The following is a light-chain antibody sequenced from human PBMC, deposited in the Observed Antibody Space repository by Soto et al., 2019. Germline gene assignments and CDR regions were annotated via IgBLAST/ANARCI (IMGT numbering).Light chain of an antibody. Sequence: QSVLTQPASVSGSPGQSITISCTGTSSDVGNYDYVSWYQQYPGKAPKLMIYAVSGRPSGVSNRFSGSKSGNTASLTISGLQAEDEADYYCTSYTPSSTYVFGTGTKLTVL. CDR1: SSDVGNYDY. CDR3: TSYTPSSTYV. CDR2: AVS. V-gene: IGLV2-14*03. J-gene: IGLJ1*01.